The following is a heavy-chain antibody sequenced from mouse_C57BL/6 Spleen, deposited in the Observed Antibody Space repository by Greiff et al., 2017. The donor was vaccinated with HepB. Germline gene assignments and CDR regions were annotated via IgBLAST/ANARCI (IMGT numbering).Heavy chain of an antibody. J-gene: IGHJ2*01. CDR2: NDPSDSYT. V-gene: IGHV1-69*01. CDR3: ARRAGTYFDY. Sequence: VQLQQPGAELVMPGASVKLSRKASGYTFTSYWMHWVKQRPGQGLEWIGENDPSDSYTNYNQKFKGKSTLTVDKSSSTAYMQLSSLTPEDSAVYYCARRAGTYFDYWGQGTTHTVAS. D-gene: IGHD3-3*01. CDR1: GYTFTSYW.